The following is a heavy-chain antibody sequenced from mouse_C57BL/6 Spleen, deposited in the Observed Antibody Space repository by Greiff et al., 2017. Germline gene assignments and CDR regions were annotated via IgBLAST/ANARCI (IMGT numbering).Heavy chain of an antibody. CDR1: GYAFSSSW. D-gene: IGHD1-1*01. J-gene: IGHJ1*03. Sequence: VQLQQSGPELVKPGASVKISCKASGYAFSSSWMNWVKQRPGKGLEWIGRIYPGDGDTNYNGKFKGKATLTADKYSSTAYMQLSSLTSEDSAVYFCASLHYYGSSYYWYFDVWGTGTTVTVSS. V-gene: IGHV1-82*01. CDR2: IYPGDGDT. CDR3: ASLHYYGSSYYWYFDV.